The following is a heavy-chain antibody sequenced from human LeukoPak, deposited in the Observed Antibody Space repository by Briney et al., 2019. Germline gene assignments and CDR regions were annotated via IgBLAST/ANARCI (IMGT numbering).Heavy chain of an antibody. CDR3: ARRTLDSSSWYNSDWFDP. D-gene: IGHD6-13*01. Sequence: HGESLKISCKGSGYSFTNYWIAWVRPMPGKGLEWMGIIYPGDSDTRYSPSFQGQVTISADKSISTAYLQWSSLKASDTAMYYCARRTLDSSSWYNSDWFDPWGQGTLVTVSS. J-gene: IGHJ5*02. V-gene: IGHV5-51*01. CDR1: GYSFTNYW. CDR2: IYPGDSDT.